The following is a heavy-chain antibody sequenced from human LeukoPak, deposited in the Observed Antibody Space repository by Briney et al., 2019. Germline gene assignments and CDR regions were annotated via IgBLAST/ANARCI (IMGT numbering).Heavy chain of an antibody. CDR1: GFTFRLYS. D-gene: IGHD3-10*01. CDR3: ARSITMAVENAFDI. Sequence: GGSLRLSCAASGFTFRLYSMNWVRQAPGKGLEWLSYISGSTRTTYDADSVKGRFSISRDNAKNLLYLQTNSLGVEDTAVYYCARSITMAVENAFDIWGQGTMVTVSS. V-gene: IGHV3-48*04. CDR2: ISGSTRTT. J-gene: IGHJ3*02.